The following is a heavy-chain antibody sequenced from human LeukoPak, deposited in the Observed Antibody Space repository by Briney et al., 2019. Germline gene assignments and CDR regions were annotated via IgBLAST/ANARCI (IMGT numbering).Heavy chain of an antibody. V-gene: IGHV3-30-3*01. CDR1: GFTFSSYA. Sequence: GGSLRLSCVASGFTFSSYAMHWVRQAPGKGLEWVAVISYDGSNKYYADSVKGRFTISRDNSKNTLYLQMNSLRAEDTAVYYCARALHYYDSSGYYLYYFDYWGQGTLVTVSS. J-gene: IGHJ4*02. D-gene: IGHD3-22*01. CDR2: ISYDGSNK. CDR3: ARALHYYDSSGYYLYYFDY.